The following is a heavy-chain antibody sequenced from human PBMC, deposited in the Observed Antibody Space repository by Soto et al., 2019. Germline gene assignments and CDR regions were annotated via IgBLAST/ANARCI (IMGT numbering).Heavy chain of an antibody. J-gene: IGHJ4*02. Sequence: QVQLQESGPGLVKPSQTLSLTCTVSGGSISSGDYYWSWIRQPPGKGLEWIGYIYYSGSTYYNPSLKSRVTISVDTSKNQSALKLSSVTAADTGVYYCASKTYGSGSWDFDYWGQGTLVTVSS. CDR1: GGSISSGDYY. CDR3: ASKTYGSGSWDFDY. V-gene: IGHV4-30-4*01. D-gene: IGHD3-10*01. CDR2: IYYSGST.